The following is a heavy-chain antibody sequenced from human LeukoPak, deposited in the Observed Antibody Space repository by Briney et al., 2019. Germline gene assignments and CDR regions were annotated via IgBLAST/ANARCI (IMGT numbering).Heavy chain of an antibody. CDR1: GFNVSNYG. J-gene: IGHJ3*01. Sequence: GGSLRLSCAASGFNVSNYGMHWIRQAPGKGLEWVAFIREDGSDKYYEDSVKGRFFVSRDNSKNKMFLQMNSLTPEDTAAYYCGNEDGTSDVWGQGTMVSVS. CDR3: GNEDGTSDV. V-gene: IGHV3-30*02. CDR2: IREDGSDK.